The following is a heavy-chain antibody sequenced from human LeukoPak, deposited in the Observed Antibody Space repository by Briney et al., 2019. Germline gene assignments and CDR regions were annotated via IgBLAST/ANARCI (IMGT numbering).Heavy chain of an antibody. CDR3: ATAYYDSTGYYYALDY. CDR1: GYSISSGYY. Sequence: SETLSLTCNVSGYSISSGYYWGWIRQPPGKGLQWIGTIYHSGSTYYNPSLKSRVTISVDTSKNQFSLKVNSVTAADTAVYYCATAYYDSTGYYYALDYWGQGTLVTVSS. J-gene: IGHJ4*02. V-gene: IGHV4-38-2*02. CDR2: IYHSGST. D-gene: IGHD3-22*01.